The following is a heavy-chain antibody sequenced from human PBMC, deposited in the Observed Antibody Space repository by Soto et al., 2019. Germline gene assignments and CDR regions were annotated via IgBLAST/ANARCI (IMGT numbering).Heavy chain of an antibody. J-gene: IGHJ6*03. CDR1: GFTFSSYG. CDR2: ISYDGSNK. D-gene: IGHD1-7*01. Sequence: QVQLVESRGGVVQPGRSLRLSCAASGFTFSSYGMHWVRQAPGKGLEWVAVISYDGSNKYYADSVKGRFTISRDNSKNTLYLQMNSLRAEDTAVYYCAKDALTGTGFYYMDVWGKGTTVTVSS. CDR3: AKDALTGTGFYYMDV. V-gene: IGHV3-30*18.